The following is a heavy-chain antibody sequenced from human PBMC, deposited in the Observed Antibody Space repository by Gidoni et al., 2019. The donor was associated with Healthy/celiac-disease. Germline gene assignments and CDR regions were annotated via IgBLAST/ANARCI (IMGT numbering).Heavy chain of an antibody. D-gene: IGHD2-2*01. CDR2: ISSSSSTI. J-gene: IGHJ5*02. Sequence: EVKLVESGGGLVQPGGSLRLSCAASGFTFSRYSMNWVGQAPGTGLECVSYISSSSSTIYYADSVKGRFIISRDNAKNSLYLQMNSLRDEDTAVYYCARENIVVVPAAPPRGFDPWGQGTLVTVSS. CDR1: GFTFSRYS. CDR3: ARENIVVVPAAPPRGFDP. V-gene: IGHV3-48*02.